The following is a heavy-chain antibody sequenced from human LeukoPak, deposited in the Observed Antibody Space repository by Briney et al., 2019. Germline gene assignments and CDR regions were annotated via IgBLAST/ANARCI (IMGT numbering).Heavy chain of an antibody. V-gene: IGHV3-30*02. D-gene: IGHD1-1*01. CDR1: GFTFSSYA. Sequence: GGSLRLSCAASGFTFSSYAMHWVRQAPGKGLEWVAFIRYDGSNKYYADSVKGRFTISRDNSKNTLYLQMNSLRAEDTAVYYCAKDPKGTSNWFDPWGQGTLVTVSS. CDR2: IRYDGSNK. J-gene: IGHJ5*02. CDR3: AKDPKGTSNWFDP.